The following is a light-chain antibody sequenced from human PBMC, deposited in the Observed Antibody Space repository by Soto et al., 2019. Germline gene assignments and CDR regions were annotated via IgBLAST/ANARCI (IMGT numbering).Light chain of an antibody. J-gene: IGKJ4*01. CDR1: QPVRNNY. CDR2: DAS. V-gene: IGKV3-20*01. CDR3: QQFSSYPLT. Sequence: EFVLTQSPGTLSLSPGERATLSCRASQPVRNNYLAWYQQKPGQDPRLLIYDASSRATGIPDRFSGGGSGTDFTLTISRLEPEYFAVYYCQQFSSYPLTFGGGTKVEIK.